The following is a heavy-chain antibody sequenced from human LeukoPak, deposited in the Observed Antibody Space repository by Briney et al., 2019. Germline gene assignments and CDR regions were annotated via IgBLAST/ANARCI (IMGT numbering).Heavy chain of an antibody. J-gene: IGHJ4*02. Sequence: GGSLRLSCAASGFTFSSYWMHWVRQAPGKGLVWVSRINSDGSITNYADSVKGRFTISRDNSKNTLYLQMNSLRAEDTAVYYCAKETYYDYVWGSYRYPYFDYWGQGTLVTVSS. CDR3: AKETYYDYVWGSYRYPYFDY. V-gene: IGHV3-74*01. CDR2: INSDGSIT. D-gene: IGHD3-16*02. CDR1: GFTFSSYW.